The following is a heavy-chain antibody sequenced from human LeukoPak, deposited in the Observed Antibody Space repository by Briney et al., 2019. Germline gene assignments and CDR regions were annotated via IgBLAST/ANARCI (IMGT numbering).Heavy chain of an antibody. CDR3: ARALGAFDI. J-gene: IGHJ3*02. CDR1: GGSISSSSYY. Sequence: SETLSLTCTVSGGSISSSSYYWGWIRQPPGKGLEWIGSIYYSGSTYYNPSLKSRVTISVDTSKNQFSLKLSSVTAADTAVYYCARALGAFDIWGQGTMVTVSS. V-gene: IGHV4-39*07. CDR2: IYYSGST.